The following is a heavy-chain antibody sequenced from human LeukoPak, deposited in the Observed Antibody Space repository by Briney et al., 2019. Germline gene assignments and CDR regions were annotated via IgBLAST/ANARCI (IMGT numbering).Heavy chain of an antibody. CDR2: ISAYNGNT. Sequence: ASVKVXCKASGYTFTSYGISWVRQAPGQGLEWRGWISAYNGNTNYAQKFQGRVTITADESTSTAYMELSSLRSEDTAVYYCARGWVVDTAMVPGDYYYYMDVWGKGTTVTVSS. D-gene: IGHD5-18*01. CDR3: ARGWVVDTAMVPGDYYYYMDV. V-gene: IGHV1-18*01. J-gene: IGHJ6*03. CDR1: GYTFTSYG.